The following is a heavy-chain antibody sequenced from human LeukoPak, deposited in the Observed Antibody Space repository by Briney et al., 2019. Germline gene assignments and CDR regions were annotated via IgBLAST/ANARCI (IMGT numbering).Heavy chain of an antibody. V-gene: IGHV4-4*02. CDR1: GGSISSSNW. D-gene: IGHD3-10*01. CDR2: IYHSGST. CDR3: TRDQYYGSGSYQYYYSYCMDV. Sequence: SETLSLTCAVSGGSISSSNWWSWVRQPPGKGLEWIGEIYHSGSTNYNTSLKSRVTISVDKSKSQFSLKLSSVTAADTAVYYCTRDQYYGSGSYQYYYSYCMDVWGKGCSVTVPS. J-gene: IGHJ6*04.